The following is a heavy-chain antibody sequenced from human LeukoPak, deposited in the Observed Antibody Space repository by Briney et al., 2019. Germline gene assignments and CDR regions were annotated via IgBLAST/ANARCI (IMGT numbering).Heavy chain of an antibody. V-gene: IGHV3-74*01. CDR3: ARGRYYYDSSGYYPDY. CDR2: IYTDGSST. CDR1: GFTFSTYW. D-gene: IGHD3-22*01. Sequence: GGSLRLSCAASGFTFSTYWMHWVRQAPGKGLVWVSRIYTDGSSTLYADSVKGRFTIPRDNAKNTLYLQMNSLRAEDTAVYYCARGRYYYDSSGYYPDYWGQGTLVTVSS. J-gene: IGHJ4*02.